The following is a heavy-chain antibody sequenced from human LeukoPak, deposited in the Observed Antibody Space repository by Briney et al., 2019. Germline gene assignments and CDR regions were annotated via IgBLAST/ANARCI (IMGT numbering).Heavy chain of an antibody. V-gene: IGHV4-59*01. D-gene: IGHD3-9*01. CDR3: ARDRGDILTYFDH. Sequence: SETLSLTCTVSGGSISSYYWSWIRQPPGKGLEWIGYIYYSGSTNYNPSLKSRVTISVDTSKNQFSLKLSSVTAADTAVYYCARDRGDILTYFDHWGQGTLVTVSS. J-gene: IGHJ4*02. CDR1: GGSISSYY. CDR2: IYYSGST.